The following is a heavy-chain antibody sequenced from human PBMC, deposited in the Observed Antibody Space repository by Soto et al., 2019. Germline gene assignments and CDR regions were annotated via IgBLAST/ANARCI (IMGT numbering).Heavy chain of an antibody. CDR3: ERARVTIVVVGR. J-gene: IGHJ4*02. Sequence: PSETLSLDCICSDASIMSSSCFRASVRQPPGKGLEWIGSIYYSGSTYYNPSLKSRVTISVDTSKNQFSLKLSSVTAADTAVYYCERARVTIVVVGRRGQGTLDTVS. CDR1: DASIMSSSCF. D-gene: IGHD3-22*01. CDR2: IYYSGST. V-gene: IGHV4-39*01.